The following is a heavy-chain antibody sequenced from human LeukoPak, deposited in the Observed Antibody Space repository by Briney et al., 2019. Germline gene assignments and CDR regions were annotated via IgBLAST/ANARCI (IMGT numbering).Heavy chain of an antibody. J-gene: IGHJ3*02. CDR3: ARERGGYCSGGSCRDAFDI. CDR1: GGSFSGYY. CDR2: INHSGST. Sequence: PSETLSLTCAVYGGSFSGYYWSWIRQPPGKGLEWIGEINHSGSTNYNPSLKSRVTISVDTSKNQFSLKLSSATAADTAVYYCARERGGYCSGGSCRDAFDIWGQGTMVTVSS. D-gene: IGHD2-15*01. V-gene: IGHV4-34*01.